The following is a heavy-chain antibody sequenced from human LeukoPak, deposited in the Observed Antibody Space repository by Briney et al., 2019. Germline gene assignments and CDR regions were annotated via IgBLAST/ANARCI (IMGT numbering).Heavy chain of an antibody. J-gene: IGHJ4*02. CDR3: ARAQRHYPYYYDSSGYYTPWFY. CDR1: GGSFSGYY. Sequence: PSETLSLTCAVYGGSFSGYYWSWIRQPPGKGLEWIGEINHSGSTNYNPSLKSRVTISVDTCKNQFSLKLSSVTAADTAVYYCARAQRHYPYYYDSSGYYTPWFYWGQGTLVTVSS. D-gene: IGHD3-22*01. V-gene: IGHV4-34*01. CDR2: INHSGST.